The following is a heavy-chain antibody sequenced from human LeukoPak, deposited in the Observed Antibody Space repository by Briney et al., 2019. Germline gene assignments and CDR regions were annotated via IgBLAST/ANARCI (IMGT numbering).Heavy chain of an antibody. J-gene: IGHJ4*02. CDR1: GFTFSRYT. CDR3: TRGTGSYDY. D-gene: IGHD1-26*01. Sequence: KAGGSLRLSCAASGFTFSRYTVNWVRQTPGKGLEWVSSITSSSTYIYHADPVKGRFTISRDNAKNSLYLHMNSLRAEDTAVYYCTRGTGSYDYWGQGTRVTVSS. CDR2: ITSSSTYI. V-gene: IGHV3-21*01.